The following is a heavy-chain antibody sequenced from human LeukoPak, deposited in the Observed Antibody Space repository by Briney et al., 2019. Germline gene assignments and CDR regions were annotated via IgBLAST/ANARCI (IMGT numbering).Heavy chain of an antibody. Sequence: GGSLRLSCAASGFTFSSHGMCWARQAPGRGLEWVSSLSNGGDTTYSDSVKGRFTISRDNSKNTLYLQLDSLRAEDTAIYYCAKEIRPSDCWGQGTLVTVSS. J-gene: IGHJ4*02. CDR2: LSNGGDTT. D-gene: IGHD4-17*01. CDR3: AKEIRPSDC. CDR1: GFTFSSHG. V-gene: IGHV3-23*01.